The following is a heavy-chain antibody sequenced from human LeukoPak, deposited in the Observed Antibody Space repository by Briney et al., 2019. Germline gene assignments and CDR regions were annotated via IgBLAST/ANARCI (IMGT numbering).Heavy chain of an antibody. J-gene: IGHJ4*02. CDR1: GGSFSGYY. V-gene: IGHV4-34*01. Sequence: SETLSLTCAVYGGSFSGYYWSWIRQPPGKGLEWIGEINHSGSTNYNPSLKSRVTISEDTSKNQFSLKLSSVTAADTAVYYCARASIAAYDYWGQGTLVTVSS. CDR3: ARASIAAYDY. D-gene: IGHD6-6*01. CDR2: INHSGST.